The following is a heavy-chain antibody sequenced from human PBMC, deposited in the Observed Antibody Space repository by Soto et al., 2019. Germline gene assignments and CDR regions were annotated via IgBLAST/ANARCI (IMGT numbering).Heavy chain of an antibody. Sequence: QVQLVQSGAEMKKPGSSVKVSCKASGGTFRSYSINWVRQAPCQGLEWMGWIIPIFDITNYAQKFQGRVTITADESTSTAYMELSSLGSDDTAVYYCARPDEGGYSSNHHYYYALDVWGQGTTVTV. D-gene: IGHD3-22*01. V-gene: IGHV1-69*01. CDR3: ARPDEGGYSSNHHYYYALDV. CDR2: IIPIFDIT. J-gene: IGHJ6*02. CDR1: GGTFRSYS.